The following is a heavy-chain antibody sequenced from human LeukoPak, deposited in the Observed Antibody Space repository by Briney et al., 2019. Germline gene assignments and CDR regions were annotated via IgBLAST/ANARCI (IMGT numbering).Heavy chain of an antibody. V-gene: IGHV1-69*06. CDR2: IIPIFGTA. Sequence: SVKVSCKASGGTFSSYAISWVRQAPGQGLEGMGRIIPIFGTANYAQKFQGRVTITADKSTSTAYMELSSLRSEDTAVYYCARDPDVRGVIHMDVWGKGTTVTVSS. CDR3: ARDPDVRGVIHMDV. J-gene: IGHJ6*03. D-gene: IGHD3-10*01. CDR1: GGTFSSYA.